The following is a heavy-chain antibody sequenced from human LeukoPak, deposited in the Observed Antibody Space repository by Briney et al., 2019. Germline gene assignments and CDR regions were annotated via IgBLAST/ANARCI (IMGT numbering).Heavy chain of an antibody. D-gene: IGHD3-22*01. CDR1: GFTFTTYG. Sequence: PGGSLRLSCAATGFTFTTYGMHWVRQAPGKGRDWMAFIRYDESDKYYADSVKGRFTISRDNSKNTLYLQMNSLRAEDTAVYYCAKAEGSGSYLSCFDYWGQGALVTVSS. V-gene: IGHV3-30*02. J-gene: IGHJ4*02. CDR2: IRYDESDK. CDR3: AKAEGSGSYLSCFDY.